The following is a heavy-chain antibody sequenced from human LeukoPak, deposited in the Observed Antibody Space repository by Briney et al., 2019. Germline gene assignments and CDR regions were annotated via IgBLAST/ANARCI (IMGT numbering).Heavy chain of an antibody. CDR1: GFTFSRYW. CDR3: ARSQLLWGGAFDI. Sequence: GGSLRLSCAASGFTFSRYWMSWVRQAPGKGLEWVANIKQDGSEKYYVDSVKGRFTISRDNAKNSLYLQMNSLRAEDTAVYYCARSQLLWGGAFDIWGQGTMVTVSS. D-gene: IGHD2-2*01. CDR2: IKQDGSEK. J-gene: IGHJ3*02. V-gene: IGHV3-7*01.